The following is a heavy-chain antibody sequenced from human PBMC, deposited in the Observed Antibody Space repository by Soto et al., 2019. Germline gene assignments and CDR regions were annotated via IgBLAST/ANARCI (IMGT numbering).Heavy chain of an antibody. J-gene: IGHJ4*02. CDR1: GGSFSGYY. CDR2: INHSGST. CDR3: ARFAPMGYWSSTSCYVIDY. V-gene: IGHV4-34*01. D-gene: IGHD2-2*01. Sequence: QVQLQQWGAGLLKPSETLSLTCAVYGGSFSGYYWSWIRQPPGKGLEWIGEINHSGSTNYNPSLKSGVTISVDTSKNQFSLKLSSVTAADTAVYYCARFAPMGYWSSTSCYVIDYWGQGTLVTVSS.